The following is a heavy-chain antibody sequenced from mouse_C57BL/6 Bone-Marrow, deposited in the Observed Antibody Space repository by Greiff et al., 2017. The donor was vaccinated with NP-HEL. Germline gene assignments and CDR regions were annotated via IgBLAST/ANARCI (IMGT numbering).Heavy chain of an antibody. Sequence: VQLQQSGAELVKPGASVKLSCTASGFNIKDYYMHWVKQRTEQGLEWIGRIDPGDGGTKYAPKFKGKATITADTSSNTSYLQLSSLTSEDTAVYYCARDGYLGYYFDYWGQGTTLTVSS. V-gene: IGHV14-2*01. D-gene: IGHD2-3*01. CDR3: ARDGYLGYYFDY. CDR2: IDPGDGGT. CDR1: GFNIKDYY. J-gene: IGHJ2*01.